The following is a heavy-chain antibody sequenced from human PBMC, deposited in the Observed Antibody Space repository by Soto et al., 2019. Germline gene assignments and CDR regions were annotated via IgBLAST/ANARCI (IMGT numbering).Heavy chain of an antibody. CDR3: ASGTPGYYYYYMDV. CDR2: IIPILGIA. Sequence: SVKVSCTASGGTFSSYTISWVRQAPGQGLEWMGRIIPILGIANYAQKFQGRVTITADKSTSTAYMELSSLRSEDTAVYYCASGTPGYYYYYMDVWGKGTTVTVSS. V-gene: IGHV1-69*02. J-gene: IGHJ6*03. CDR1: GGTFSSYT.